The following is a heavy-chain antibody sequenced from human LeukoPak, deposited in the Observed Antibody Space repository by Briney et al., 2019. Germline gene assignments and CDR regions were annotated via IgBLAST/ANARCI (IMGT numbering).Heavy chain of an antibody. Sequence: GASVKVSCKASGGTFSSYAISWVRQAPGQGLEWMGGIIPIFGTANYAQKFQGRVTITADESTSTAYMELSSLRSEDTAVYYCAREGTKEDNWFDPWGQGTLVTVS. D-gene: IGHD1-1*01. CDR1: GGTFSSYA. CDR3: AREGTKEDNWFDP. V-gene: IGHV1-69*13. J-gene: IGHJ5*02. CDR2: IIPIFGTA.